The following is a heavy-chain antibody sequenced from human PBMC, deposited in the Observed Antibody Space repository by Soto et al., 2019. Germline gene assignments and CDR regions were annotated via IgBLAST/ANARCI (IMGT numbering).Heavy chain of an antibody. V-gene: IGHV4-31*03. D-gene: IGHD2-2*01. CDR2: IYYSGST. J-gene: IGHJ5*02. CDR1: GGSISSGGYY. Sequence: QVQLQESGPGLVKPSQTLSLTCTVSGGSISSGGYYWSWIRQHPGKGLEWIGYIYYSGSTYYNPSLKSRVTISVDTSKNQFSLKLSSVTAADTAVYYCARGLAEYHPNIATPPTNWFDPWGQGTLVTVSS. CDR3: ARGLAEYHPNIATPPTNWFDP.